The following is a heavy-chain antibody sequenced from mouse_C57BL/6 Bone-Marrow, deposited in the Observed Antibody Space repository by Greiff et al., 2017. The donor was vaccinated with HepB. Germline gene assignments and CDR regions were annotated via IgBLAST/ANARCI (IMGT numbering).Heavy chain of an antibody. D-gene: IGHD1-1*01. CDR2: ISNGGGST. CDR3: ARRSYGSSFMDY. Sequence: EVMLVESGGGLVQPGGSLKLSCAASGFTFSDYYMYWVRQTPEKRLEWVAYISNGGGSTYYPDTVKGRFTISRDNAKNTLYLQMSRLKSEDTAMYYCARRSYGSSFMDYWGQGTSVTVSS. V-gene: IGHV5-12*01. J-gene: IGHJ4*01. CDR1: GFTFSDYY.